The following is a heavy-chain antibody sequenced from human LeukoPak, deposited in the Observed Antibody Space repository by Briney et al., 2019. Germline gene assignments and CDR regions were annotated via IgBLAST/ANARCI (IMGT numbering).Heavy chain of an antibody. CDR3: ARVWRYYDSTGDSAAFDI. Sequence: GGSLRLSCAASGFTFSNYAMSWVRQAPGKGLEWVSTISGSGDRTYYADSVKGRFTISRDNAKNSLYLQMNSLRAEDTAVYYCARVWRYYDSTGDSAAFDIWGQGTMVTVSS. J-gene: IGHJ3*02. D-gene: IGHD3-22*01. V-gene: IGHV3-23*01. CDR2: ISGSGDRT. CDR1: GFTFSNYA.